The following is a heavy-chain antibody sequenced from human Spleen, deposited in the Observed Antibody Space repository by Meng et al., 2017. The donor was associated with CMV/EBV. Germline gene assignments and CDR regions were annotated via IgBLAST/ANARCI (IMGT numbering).Heavy chain of an antibody. CDR1: RSTFSGYP. D-gene: IGHD3-10*01. V-gene: IGHV1-2*02. CDR3: ARPYYGSGSFEH. J-gene: IGHJ4*02. CDR2: ISPHGDGT. Sequence: CKPSRSTFSGYPIPWVRQAPGQGLGWMVWISPHGDGTHYSQRFQGRVTMTTDTSISTAYMELTRLRSDDTAIYYCARPYYGSGSFEHWGQGTLVTVSS.